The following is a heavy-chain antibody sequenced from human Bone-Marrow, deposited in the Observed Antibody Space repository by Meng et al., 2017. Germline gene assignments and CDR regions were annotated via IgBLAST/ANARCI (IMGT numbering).Heavy chain of an antibody. J-gene: IGHJ5*02. D-gene: IGHD2-15*01. CDR1: GGSFSGYY. V-gene: IGHV4-34*01. CDR3: ARIVVVVAATRKGWFDP. CDR2: INHSGST. Sequence: GSLRLSCAVYGGSFSGYYWSWIRQPPGKGLEWIGEINHSGSTNYNPSLKSRVTISVDTSKNQCSLKLSSVTAADTAVYYCARIVVVVAATRKGWFDPWGQGTLVTVSS.